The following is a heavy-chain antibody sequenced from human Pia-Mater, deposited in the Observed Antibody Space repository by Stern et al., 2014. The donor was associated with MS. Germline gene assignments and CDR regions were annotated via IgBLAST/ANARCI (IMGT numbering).Heavy chain of an antibody. CDR1: GDTFSSYA. Sequence: VQLVESGAEVKKPGSSVKFSCKASGDTFSSYALSWVRQAPGQGLEWMGGLIPFFGATRYAQKFQGRVTITPEESTGTAFLELSSLTSEDTAVYYCALRRSYYVYWGQGTLVTVSS. D-gene: IGHD1-26*01. J-gene: IGHJ4*02. CDR2: LIPFFGAT. CDR3: ALRRSYYVY. V-gene: IGHV1-69*01.